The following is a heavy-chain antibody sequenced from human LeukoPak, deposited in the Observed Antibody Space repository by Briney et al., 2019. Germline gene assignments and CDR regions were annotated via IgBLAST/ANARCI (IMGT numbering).Heavy chain of an antibody. CDR1: GFAFSRYW. Sequence: PGGSLRLFCGASGFAFSRYWMHWVRQAPGKGLGWVSRIEGDGSSTTYAYYVKGRFTISRDNAKNTLYPQMNSLRAEDTAVYFCARDASAFAGYYDFWGQGTLVTASS. CDR3: ARDASAFAGYYDF. V-gene: IGHV3-74*01. J-gene: IGHJ4*02. D-gene: IGHD2-21*01. CDR2: IEGDGSST.